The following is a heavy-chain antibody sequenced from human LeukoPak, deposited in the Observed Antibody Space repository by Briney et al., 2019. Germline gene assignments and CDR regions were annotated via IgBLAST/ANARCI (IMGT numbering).Heavy chain of an antibody. CDR3: AKHYLTALGES. V-gene: IGHV3-23*01. D-gene: IGHD3-10*01. Sequence: PGGSLRLSCAASGFTFSSCATTWVRQAPGKGLEWVSSISVSGDTHYADSVKSRFTISRDNSKYTLSPQMNSLRDEDTAIYYCAKHYLTALGESCGQGTLVTVSS. CDR2: ISVSGDT. J-gene: IGHJ5*02. CDR1: GFTFSSCA.